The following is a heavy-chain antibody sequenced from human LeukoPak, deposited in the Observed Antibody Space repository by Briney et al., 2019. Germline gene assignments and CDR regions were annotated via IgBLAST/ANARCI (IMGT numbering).Heavy chain of an antibody. V-gene: IGHV1-2*02. D-gene: IGHD1-26*01. CDR1: GYTFTGYY. CDR2: INPNSGGT. Sequence: GASVKVSCKASGYTFTGYYMHWVRQAPGQGLEWMGWINPNSGGTNYAQKFQGRVTMTRDTSISTAYMELGRLRSDDTAVYYCARPNSGSLDGWFDPWGQGTLVTVSS. J-gene: IGHJ5*02. CDR3: ARPNSGSLDGWFDP.